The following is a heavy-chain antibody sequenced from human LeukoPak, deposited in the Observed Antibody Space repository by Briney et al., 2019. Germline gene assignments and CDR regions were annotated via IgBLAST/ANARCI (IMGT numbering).Heavy chain of an antibody. CDR1: GGSISSYY. CDR2: IYYSGST. Sequence: SETLSLTCTVSGGSISSYYWSWIRQPPGKGLEWIGYIYYSGSTNYNPSPKSRVTISVDTSKNQFSLKLSSVTAADTAVYYCARGVLATVVTRYYFDYWGQGTLVTVSS. D-gene: IGHD4-23*01. CDR3: ARGVLATVVTRYYFDY. V-gene: IGHV4-59*08. J-gene: IGHJ4*02.